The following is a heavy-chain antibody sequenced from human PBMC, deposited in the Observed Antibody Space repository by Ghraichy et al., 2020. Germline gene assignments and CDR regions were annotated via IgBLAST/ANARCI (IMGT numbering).Heavy chain of an antibody. Sequence: GGSLRLSCAASGFTLATYVMHWVRRAPGKGLEFVSGINTNGESKYYGSSVKDRFTISRDNSKNTLYLQMGNLRDEDMAIYYCAREGYSSGRAPVLDYWGQGTLLTVSS. D-gene: IGHD5-18*01. CDR2: INTNGESK. CDR1: GFTLATYV. J-gene: IGHJ4*02. CDR3: AREGYSSGRAPVLDY. V-gene: IGHV3-64*01.